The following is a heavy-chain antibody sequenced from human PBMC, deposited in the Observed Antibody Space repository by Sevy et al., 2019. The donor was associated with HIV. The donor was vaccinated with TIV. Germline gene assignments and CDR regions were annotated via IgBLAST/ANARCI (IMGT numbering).Heavy chain of an antibody. CDR1: GYTLTGYD. CDR2: MNPNSGNT. D-gene: IGHD3-3*01. V-gene: IGHV1-8*01. J-gene: IGHJ4*02. CDR3: ARRTYYDFWSGYYRGGYFDY. Sequence: ASVKVSCKASGYTLTGYDINWVRQATGQGLEWMGWMNPNSGNTGYAQKFQGRVTMTRNTSISTAYMELSSLRSEDTAVYYCARRTYYDFWSGYYRGGYFDYWGQGTLVTVSS.